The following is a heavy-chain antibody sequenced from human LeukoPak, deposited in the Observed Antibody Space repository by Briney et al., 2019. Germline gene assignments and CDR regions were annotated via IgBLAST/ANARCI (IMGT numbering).Heavy chain of an antibody. D-gene: IGHD6-19*01. Sequence: GASVKVSCKASGGTFSSYAISWVRQAPGQGLEWMGGVIPFFGTANYAQKFQGRVTITADKSTSTAYMELSSLRSEDTAVYYCARTLYVYSSGWIDYWGQGTLVTVSS. CDR1: GGTFSSYA. J-gene: IGHJ4*02. CDR3: ARTLYVYSSGWIDY. V-gene: IGHV1-69*06. CDR2: VIPFFGTA.